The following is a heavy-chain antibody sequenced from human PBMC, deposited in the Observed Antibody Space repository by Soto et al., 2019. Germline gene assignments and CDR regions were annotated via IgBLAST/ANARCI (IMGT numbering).Heavy chain of an antibody. D-gene: IGHD3-22*01. J-gene: IGHJ6*02. CDR1: GFIFSGYG. V-gene: IGHV3-33*01. CDR3: VRDSTPGATYSGDYHYSLDV. Sequence: GGSLRLSCEASGFIFSGYGMHWVRQAPGEGLEWLALIWFDGSNDRYEESVKGRFTISRDNSRNRVYLDMDSLRVEDTAVYYCVRDSTPGATYSGDYHYSLDVWGQGTTVTVSS. CDR2: IWFDGSND.